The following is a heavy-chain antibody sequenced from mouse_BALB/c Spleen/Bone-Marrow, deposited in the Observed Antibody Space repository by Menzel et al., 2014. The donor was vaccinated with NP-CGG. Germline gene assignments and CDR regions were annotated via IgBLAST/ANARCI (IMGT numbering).Heavy chain of an antibody. D-gene: IGHD2-4*01. V-gene: IGHV1S132*01. J-gene: IGHJ2*01. CDR1: GYTFTSYW. CDR2: IFPGTGTT. Sequence: QVQLQQPGAELVKPGASVKLSCKTSGYTFTSYWIQWVKRRPGQGLGWIGEIFPGTGTTYYNEKFKDKATLTIDTSSSTAYMQLSSLTSEDSAVYFCARKGISTVIATAYYIDYWGQGSTLTVSS. CDR3: ARKGISTVIATAYYIDY.